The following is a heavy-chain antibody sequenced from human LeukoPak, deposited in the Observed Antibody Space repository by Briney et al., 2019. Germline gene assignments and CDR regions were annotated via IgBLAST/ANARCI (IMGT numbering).Heavy chain of an antibody. CDR1: GGSISSGSYY. Sequence: SQTLSLTCTVSGGSISSGSYYWSWIRQPAGKGLEWIGRIYTSGSTNYNPSLKSRVTISVDTSKNQFSLKLNSVTAADTAIYYCARGNMWDYRRYYYYMDVWGKGTTVTVSS. D-gene: IGHD4-11*01. V-gene: IGHV4-61*02. CDR2: IYTSGST. CDR3: ARGNMWDYRRYYYYMDV. J-gene: IGHJ6*03.